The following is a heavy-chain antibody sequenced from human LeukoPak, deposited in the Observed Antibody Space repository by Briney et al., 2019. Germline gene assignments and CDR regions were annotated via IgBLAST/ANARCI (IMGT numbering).Heavy chain of an antibody. CDR1: GYTLTELS. D-gene: IGHD3-22*01. CDR2: FDPEDGET. Sequence: ASVKVSCKVSGYTLTELSMHWVRQAPGKGLEWMGGFDPEDGETIYGQKCQGRVTMTEDTSADTAYMELNSLRSEDTAVYYCATYYYDSSGYYSGDYWGQGTLVTVSS. CDR3: ATYYYDSSGYYSGDY. V-gene: IGHV1-24*01. J-gene: IGHJ4*02.